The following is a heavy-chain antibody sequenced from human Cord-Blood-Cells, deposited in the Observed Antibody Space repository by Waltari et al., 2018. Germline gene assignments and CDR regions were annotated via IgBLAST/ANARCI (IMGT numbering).Heavy chain of an antibody. Sequence: QVQLVQSGAEVKKTGASVKVSCKASGYTFTSYYMHWVRQAPGQGLEWMGIINPSGGSTSYAQKFQGRVTMTRDASTSTVYMELSSLRSEDTAVYYCAKEYYGSGGGPYYFDYWGQGTLVTVSS. V-gene: IGHV1-46*01. J-gene: IGHJ4*02. CDR3: AKEYYGSGGGPYYFDY. CDR2: INPSGGST. D-gene: IGHD3-10*01. CDR1: GYTFTSYY.